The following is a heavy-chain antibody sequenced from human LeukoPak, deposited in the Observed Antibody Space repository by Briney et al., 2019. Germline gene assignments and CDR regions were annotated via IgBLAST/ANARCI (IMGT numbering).Heavy chain of an antibody. J-gene: IGHJ4*02. CDR2: MNGEGTTI. CDR1: GLTFRTTW. Sequence: GGSLRLSCATSGLTFRTTWMHWVRHAPGKGLMWVSRMNGEGTTIDYADSVKGRFTISRDNSKNALYLQMNSLRAEDTAVYYCASSGWYDYFDSWGQGTLVTVSS. V-gene: IGHV3-74*01. CDR3: ASSGWYDYFDS. D-gene: IGHD6-19*01.